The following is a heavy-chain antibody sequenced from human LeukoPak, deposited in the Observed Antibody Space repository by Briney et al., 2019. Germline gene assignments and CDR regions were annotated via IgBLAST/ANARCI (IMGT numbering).Heavy chain of an antibody. V-gene: IGHV4-39*01. CDR3: ARQLYGDFVNYFDP. CDR2: IDYSGRT. D-gene: IGHD4-17*01. J-gene: IGHJ5*02. CDR1: GDSISSSTDY. Sequence: PSETLSLTCTVSGDSISSSTDYWGWIRQPPGGGVEWIGSIDYSGRTYYKPSLKSRVTMSVDTSRNQFSLKLTSVTAADTAVYYCARQLYGDFVNYFDPWGQGTLVTVPS.